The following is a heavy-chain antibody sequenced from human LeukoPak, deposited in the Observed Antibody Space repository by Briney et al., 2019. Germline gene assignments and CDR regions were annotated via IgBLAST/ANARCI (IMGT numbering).Heavy chain of an antibody. CDR2: ISGSGSST. D-gene: IGHD3-10*01. CDR1: GFTFSSYA. CDR3: AKKRVITTPDAIDWYFDL. J-gene: IGHJ2*01. Sequence: GGSLRLSCAASGFTFSSYAMSWVRQAPGKGLEWVSAISGSGSSTYYADSVKGRFTISRDNSKNTLYLQMNNLGAEDTAVYYCAKKRVITTPDAIDWYFDLWGRGTLVTVSS. V-gene: IGHV3-23*01.